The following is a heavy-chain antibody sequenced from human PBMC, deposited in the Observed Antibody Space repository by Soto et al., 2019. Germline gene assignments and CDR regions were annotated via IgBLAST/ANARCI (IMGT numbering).Heavy chain of an antibody. CDR3: AKDMAVAAQGHYFDY. V-gene: IGHV3-43*01. CDR2: ISWDGGST. CDR1: GFTFDDYT. Sequence: PGGSLRLSCAASGFTFDDYTMHWVRQAPGKGLEWVSLISWDGGSTYYADSVKGRFTISRDNSKNSLYLQMNSLRTEDTALYYCAKDMAVAAQGHYFDYWGQGTLVTVSS. D-gene: IGHD6-19*01. J-gene: IGHJ4*02.